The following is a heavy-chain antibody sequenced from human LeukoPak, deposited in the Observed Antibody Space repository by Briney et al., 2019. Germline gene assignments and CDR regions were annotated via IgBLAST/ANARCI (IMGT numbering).Heavy chain of an antibody. D-gene: IGHD2/OR15-2a*01. J-gene: IGHJ3*02. CDR1: GFAFSSYT. V-gene: IGHV3-21*01. CDR2: ISGSSTYI. CDR3: ARDQGGNIGAFDI. Sequence: GGSLRLSCAASGFAFSSYTMNWVRQAPGKGLEWVSSISGSSTYIYYADSVKGRVTISRENAKNSLYLQMNSLRAEDTAVYYCARDQGGNIGAFDIWGQGTMVTVSS.